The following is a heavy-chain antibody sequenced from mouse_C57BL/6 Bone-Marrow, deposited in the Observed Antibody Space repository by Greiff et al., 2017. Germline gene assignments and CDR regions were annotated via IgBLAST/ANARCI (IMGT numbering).Heavy chain of an antibody. D-gene: IGHD2-13*01. CDR2: IDPSDSFT. J-gene: IGHJ4*01. CDR1: GYTFTSYW. CDR3: ARDYYYYAMDY. V-gene: IGHV1-50*01. Sequence: QVQLQQPGAELVKPGASVKLSCKASGYTFTSYWMQWVKQRPGQGLEWIGEIDPSDSFTNYNQKIKGKATLTVDTSSSTSYMQLSSLASEDSAVYYCARDYYYYAMDYWGQGTAVTVSS.